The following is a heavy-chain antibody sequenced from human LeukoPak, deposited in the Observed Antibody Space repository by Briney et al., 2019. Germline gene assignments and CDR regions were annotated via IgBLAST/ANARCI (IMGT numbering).Heavy chain of an antibody. J-gene: IGHJ6*03. V-gene: IGHV5-51*01. CDR1: GSIFPSFW. D-gene: IGHD3-3*01. CDR2: IYPGDSET. CDR3: ARQDGERPDFWSGVSYHYNIYMDV. Sequence: PGASLQISCRASGSIFPSFWICCVRPLPGKVLEWMGIIYPGDSETRYNPSLQGQVTISADKSTSTPYLRWGRLKAADSGIYFCARQDGERPDFWSGVSYHYNIYMDVWGNGTTVTVSS.